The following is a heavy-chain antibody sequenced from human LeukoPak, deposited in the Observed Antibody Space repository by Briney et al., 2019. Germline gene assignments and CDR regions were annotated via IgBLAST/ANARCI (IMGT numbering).Heavy chain of an antibody. CDR2: IYYSGGT. Sequence: SQTLSLTCTVSGDSISGGDYYWSWIRQPPGKGLEWLGYIYYSGGTYYNPSLKSRLTISVDTSRNQFSLKLSSVTAADTAVYYCARAWTSAGRFDFWGQGTLVPVSS. J-gene: IGHJ4*02. D-gene: IGHD6-13*01. CDR3: ARAWTSAGRFDF. V-gene: IGHV4-30-4*01. CDR1: GDSISGGDYY.